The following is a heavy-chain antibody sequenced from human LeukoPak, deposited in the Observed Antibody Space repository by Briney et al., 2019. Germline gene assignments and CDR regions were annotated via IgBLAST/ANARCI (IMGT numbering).Heavy chain of an antibody. J-gene: IGHJ4*02. V-gene: IGHV3-30*02. Sequence: PGGSLRLSCAASGFTFSVYGMHWVRQAPGKGLEWVAFIRSDGGNKCYADSVKGRFTISRDNSKNTVYLQMNSLGPEDTAVYYCAKDRTPVTIDTSGWEWGQGTLVTVSS. CDR3: AKDRTPVTIDTSGWE. D-gene: IGHD6-19*01. CDR1: GFTFSVYG. CDR2: IRSDGGNK.